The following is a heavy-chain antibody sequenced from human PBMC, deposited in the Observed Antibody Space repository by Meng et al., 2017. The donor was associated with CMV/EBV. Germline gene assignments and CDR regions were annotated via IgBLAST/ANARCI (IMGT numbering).Heavy chain of an antibody. J-gene: IGHJ4*02. Sequence: GSLRLSCTVSGGSISSSSYYWGWIRQPPGKGLEWIGSIYYSGSTYYNPSLKSRVTISVDTSKNQFSLKLSSVTAADTAVYYCARHKGASSSWRGGFDYRGQGTLVTVSS. D-gene: IGHD6-13*01. V-gene: IGHV4-39*01. CDR1: GGSISSSSYY. CDR3: ARHKGASSSWRGGFDY. CDR2: IYYSGST.